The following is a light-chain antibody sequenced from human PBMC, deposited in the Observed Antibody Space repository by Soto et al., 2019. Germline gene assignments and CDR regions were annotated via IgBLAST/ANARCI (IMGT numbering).Light chain of an antibody. J-gene: IGKJ1*01. V-gene: IGKV3-20*01. CDR3: QQYINWPRT. CDR1: QSVSSSQ. Sequence: EIVLTQPPGTLSLSPGERATLSCRASQSVSSSQLAWYQQKPGQAPRLLIYGASSRATGIPDRFSGSGSGTDFTLTISSLQSEDFAVYYCQQYINWPRTFGQGTKVDIK. CDR2: GAS.